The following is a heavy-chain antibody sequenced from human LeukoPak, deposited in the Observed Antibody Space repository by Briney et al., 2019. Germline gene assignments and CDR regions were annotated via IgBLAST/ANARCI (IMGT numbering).Heavy chain of an antibody. CDR3: ARSERLGYSYGTGTLDI. J-gene: IGHJ3*02. V-gene: IGHV3-66*01. CDR2: IDSDGAG. D-gene: IGHD5-18*01. Sequence: GGSVRLSCAASGFRFSSNYMSWVRQAPGKGLEWVAWIDSDGAGHYADYVKRRFPITRDKSKNTLYLQINSLRGADTAVYYCARSERLGYSYGTGTLDIWGQGTMVTVSS. CDR1: GFRFSSNY.